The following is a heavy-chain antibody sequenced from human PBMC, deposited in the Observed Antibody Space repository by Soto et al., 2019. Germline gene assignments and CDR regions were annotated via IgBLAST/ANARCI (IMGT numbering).Heavy chain of an antibody. CDR2: IHFGGNT. J-gene: IGHJ4*02. CDR3: TKVSPQWLVHDY. Sequence: GSRRLSCAASGFTVSGDYVSWVRQAPGKGLECVSVIHFGGNTYYADSVKGRFTVSRDNSKNTLYLQMNSLRVEDTAIYFCTKVSPQWLVHDYWGQGTLVTVSS. V-gene: IGHV3-53*01. D-gene: IGHD6-19*01. CDR1: GFTVSGDY.